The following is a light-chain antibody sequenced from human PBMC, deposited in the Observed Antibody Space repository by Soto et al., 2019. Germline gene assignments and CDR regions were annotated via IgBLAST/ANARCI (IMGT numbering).Light chain of an antibody. CDR3: QQYGSLSWA. V-gene: IGKV3-20*01. CDR1: QSVGSDF. Sequence: EIVLTQSPGTLSLSPGERATLSCRASQSVGSDFLAWYQQRPGQPPRILIFGASGRATGIPDRFSGSGSGTDFTLTISRLELEDFAVYYCQQYGSLSWAFGQGTKVEIK. J-gene: IGKJ1*01. CDR2: GAS.